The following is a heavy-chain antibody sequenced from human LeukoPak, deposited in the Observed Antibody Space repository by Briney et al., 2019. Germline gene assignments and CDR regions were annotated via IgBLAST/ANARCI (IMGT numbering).Heavy chain of an antibody. J-gene: IGHJ4*02. CDR3: ARPPMGQTYGSGSYVDY. Sequence: GGSLRLSCAASRFTFNSYAMSWVRQAPGKGLEWVSVIGGSNGITFYVGSVKGRFTISRDSSKSTLYLQMNSLRAEDTAVYYCARPPMGQTYGSGSYVDYWGQGTLVTVSS. CDR2: IGGSNGIT. D-gene: IGHD3-10*01. V-gene: IGHV3-23*01. CDR1: RFTFNSYA.